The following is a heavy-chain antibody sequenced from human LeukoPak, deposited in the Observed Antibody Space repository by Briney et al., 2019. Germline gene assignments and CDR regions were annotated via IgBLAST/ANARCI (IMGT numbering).Heavy chain of an antibody. CDR3: ASGEYDILTHGTYYYYMDV. CDR2: ITPGNGFT. Sequence: GGSLRLSCAASGFTFSSYWMSWVRQAPGQRLEWMGWITPGNGFTKYSKEFQGRVTITRDTSATTVYMELSSLRSEDTAVYYCASGEYDILTHGTYYYYMDVWGKGTTVTISS. J-gene: IGHJ6*03. V-gene: IGHV1-3*03. CDR1: GFTFSSYW. D-gene: IGHD3-9*01.